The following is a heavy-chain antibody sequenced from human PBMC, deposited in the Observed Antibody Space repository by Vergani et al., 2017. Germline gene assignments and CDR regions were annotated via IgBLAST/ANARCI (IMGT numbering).Heavy chain of an antibody. CDR2: IIPIFGTA. J-gene: IGHJ2*01. CDR1: GGTFSSYA. V-gene: IGHV1-69*01. Sequence: QVQLVQSGAEVKKPGSSVKVSCKASGGTFSSYAISWVRQAPGQGLGWMGGIIPIFGTANYGQKFTGRVTITADESTSTAYMGLGSLRSEYTAVYYCARDFVGITMMRTDWYFDLWGRGTLVTVSS. CDR3: ARDFVGITMMRTDWYFDL. D-gene: IGHD3-22*01.